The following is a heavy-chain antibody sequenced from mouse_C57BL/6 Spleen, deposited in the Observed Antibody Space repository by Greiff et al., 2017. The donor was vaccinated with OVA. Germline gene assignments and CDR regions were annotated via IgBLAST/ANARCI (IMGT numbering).Heavy chain of an antibody. Sequence: DVQLVESGGGLVQPGGSLSLSCAASGFTFTDYYMSWVRQPPGKALEWLGFIRNKANGYTTEYSASVKGRFTISRDNSQSILYLQMNALRAEDSATYYCARSLYGYDDYWGQGTTLTVSS. V-gene: IGHV7-3*01. CDR1: GFTFTDYY. D-gene: IGHD2-2*01. CDR2: IRNKANGYTT. CDR3: ARSLYGYDDY. J-gene: IGHJ2*01.